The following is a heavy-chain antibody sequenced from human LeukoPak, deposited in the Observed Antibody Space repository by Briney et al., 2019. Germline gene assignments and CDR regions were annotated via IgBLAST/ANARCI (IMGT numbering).Heavy chain of an antibody. Sequence: PGGSLRLSCAASGFTFSSYAMSWVRQAPGKGLEWVSAISGSGGSTYYADSVKGRFTISRDNPKNTLYLQMNSLRAEDTAVYYCAKGAGVYCSSTSCYPYYYMDVWGKGTTVTVSS. CDR2: ISGSGGST. CDR3: AKGAGVYCSSTSCYPYYYMDV. CDR1: GFTFSSYA. V-gene: IGHV3-23*01. D-gene: IGHD2-2*01. J-gene: IGHJ6*03.